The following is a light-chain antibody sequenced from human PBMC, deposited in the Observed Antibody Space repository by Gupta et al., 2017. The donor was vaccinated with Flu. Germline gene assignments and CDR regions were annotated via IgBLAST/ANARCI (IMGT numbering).Light chain of an antibody. CDR1: SNDVGAYSY. CDR2: DVT. Sequence: GTSNDVGAYSYFSRHQQHPGNAPKLMIYDVTNRPSGVSNRFSGSKSGNTASLTISGLQAEDEADYYCTSYTSISPVFGGGTKLTVL. V-gene: IGLV2-14*04. CDR3: TSYTSISPV. J-gene: IGLJ2*01.